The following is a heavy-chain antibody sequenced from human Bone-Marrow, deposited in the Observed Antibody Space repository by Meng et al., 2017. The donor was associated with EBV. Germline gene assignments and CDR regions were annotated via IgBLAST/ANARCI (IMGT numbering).Heavy chain of an antibody. CDR2: IKTNTGNP. D-gene: IGHD1-1*01. J-gene: IGHJ4*02. V-gene: IGHV7-4-1*02. CDR3: ATSNNWSDFHY. CDR1: GYTFTSYT. Sequence: QVQLVQSGYELKKSGASVKVSCKTSGYTFTSYTLNWVRQAPGEGLEWMGWIKTNTGNPTYTLGFTRPIVFSLDTSVRTANPQISSLKADDTGVYYCATSNNWSDFHYWGQGTLVTVSS.